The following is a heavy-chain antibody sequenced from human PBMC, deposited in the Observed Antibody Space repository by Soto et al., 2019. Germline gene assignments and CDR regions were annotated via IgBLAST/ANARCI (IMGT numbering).Heavy chain of an antibody. Sequence: PSETLSLTCTVSGGSISNSSYYWGWIRQPPGKGLERIGHIYYTGTSYSNPSLKGRVTLSVDTSKNQFSLKLSSVTAADTAVYYCATLAVGSTYPFDYWGQGTLVTVSS. V-gene: IGHV4-39*07. D-gene: IGHD6-19*01. CDR3: ATLAVGSTYPFDY. J-gene: IGHJ4*02. CDR2: IYYTGTS. CDR1: GGSISNSSYY.